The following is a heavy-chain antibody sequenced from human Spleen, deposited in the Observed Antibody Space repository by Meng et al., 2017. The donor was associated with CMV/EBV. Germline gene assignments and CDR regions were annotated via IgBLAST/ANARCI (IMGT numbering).Heavy chain of an antibody. CDR2: IGIARDT. J-gene: IGHJ4*02. CDR3: ARDRYYDSSRFDY. V-gene: IGHV3-13*01. D-gene: IGHD3-22*01. CDR1: GFTFSTYD. Sequence: GGSLRLSCAASGFTFSTYDMHWVRQPAGKALEWVSAIGIARDTYYSDSVKGRFTISRDNSKNSLYLQMNSLRAEDTAVYYCARDRYYDSSRFDYWGQGTLVTVSS.